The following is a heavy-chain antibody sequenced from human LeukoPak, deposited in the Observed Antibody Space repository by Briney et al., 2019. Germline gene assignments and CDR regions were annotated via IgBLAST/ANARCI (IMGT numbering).Heavy chain of an antibody. Sequence: PGRSLRLSCETSRLTFSSYGMDWVRQAPGKGLEWVAVIWYDGSHKYYADSVKGRFTISRDNSKNTVFLQMNSLRAEDTAVYYCARLGSGWSFDYWGQGTLVTVSS. V-gene: IGHV3-33*01. D-gene: IGHD6-19*01. CDR2: IWYDGSHK. CDR1: RLTFSSYG. J-gene: IGHJ4*02. CDR3: ARLGSGWSFDY.